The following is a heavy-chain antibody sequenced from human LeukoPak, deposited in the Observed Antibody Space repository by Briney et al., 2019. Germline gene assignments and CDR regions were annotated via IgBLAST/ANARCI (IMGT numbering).Heavy chain of an antibody. D-gene: IGHD3-3*01. CDR1: GYTFTSYY. V-gene: IGHV1-46*01. CDR2: INPSGGST. J-gene: IGHJ3*02. Sequence: ASVKVSCKASGYTFTSYYMHWVRQAPGQGLEWMGIINPSGGSTSYAQKFQGRVTMTRDTSTSTVYMELSSLRSEDTAVYYCARSPPYYDFWSGPSGNAFDIWGQGTMVTVSS. CDR3: ARSPPYYDFWSGPSGNAFDI.